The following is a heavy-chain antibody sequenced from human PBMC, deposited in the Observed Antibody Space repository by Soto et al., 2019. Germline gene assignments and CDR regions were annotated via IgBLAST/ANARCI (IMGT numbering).Heavy chain of an antibody. J-gene: IGHJ5*02. CDR1: GGAINSYY. CDR3: ARGQRFSDWFDP. V-gene: IGHV4-4*07. Sequence: ETLSLTCTVSGGAINSYYWTWIRQPAGKGLEWIGRIYSSGSTKYNPSLQSRVTMSLDTSKNQFSLRLTPVTAADTAVYYCARGQRFSDWFDPWGQGTLVTVSS. D-gene: IGHD3-3*01. CDR2: IYSSGST.